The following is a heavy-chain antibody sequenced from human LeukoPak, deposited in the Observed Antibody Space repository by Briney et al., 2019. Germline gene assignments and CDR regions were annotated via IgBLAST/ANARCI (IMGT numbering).Heavy chain of an antibody. Sequence: GGSLRLSCAASGFTFSSYWMHWVRQAPGKGLVWVSHINSDGSRTNFADSVKGRFTISRDNAKNTLYLQMNSLRAEDTAVYYCAISVVVTSPFPYWGQGTLVTVSS. CDR2: INSDGSRT. CDR1: GFTFSSYW. J-gene: IGHJ4*02. V-gene: IGHV3-74*01. CDR3: AISVVVTSPFPY. D-gene: IGHD3-22*01.